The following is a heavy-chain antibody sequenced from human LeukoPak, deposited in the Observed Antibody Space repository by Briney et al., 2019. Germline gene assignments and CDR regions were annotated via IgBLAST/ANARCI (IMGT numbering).Heavy chain of an antibody. CDR1: GGSISSYY. Sequence: PSETLSLTCTGSGGSISSYYWSWIRQPAGKGLEWIGRIYTSGSTNYNPSLKSRVTISVDKSKNQFSLKLSSVTAADTAVYYCARSYDFWSGFDPWGQGTLVTVSS. V-gene: IGHV4-4*07. J-gene: IGHJ5*02. D-gene: IGHD3-3*01. CDR2: IYTSGST. CDR3: ARSYDFWSGFDP.